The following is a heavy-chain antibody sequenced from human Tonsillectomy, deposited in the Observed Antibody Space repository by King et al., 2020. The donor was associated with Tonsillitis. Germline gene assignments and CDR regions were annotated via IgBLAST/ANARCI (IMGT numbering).Heavy chain of an antibody. CDR2: ISSSGTTI. CDR3: ARVFRYYSDSSDGAFDI. J-gene: IGHJ3*02. V-gene: IGHV3-11*01. Sequence: VQLVESGGGLVKPGGSLRLSCAASGFTCSDYYMSWIRQAPGKGLEWVSYISSSGTTIYYADSVKGRFTISRDNTKNSLYLQMNSLRAEDTAVYYCARVFRYYSDSSDGAFDIWGQGTMVTVSS. CDR1: GFTCSDYY. D-gene: IGHD3-22*01.